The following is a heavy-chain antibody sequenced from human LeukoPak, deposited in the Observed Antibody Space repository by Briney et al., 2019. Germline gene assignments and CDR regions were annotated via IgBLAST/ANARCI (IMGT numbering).Heavy chain of an antibody. V-gene: IGHV1-18*01. CDR1: GYTFTSYD. Sequence: ASVTVSCKASGYTFTSYDINWVRQAPGQGLEWMGWISTYNGNTNYAQKFQGRVTVTTDTSTSTAYMELRSLRSDDTAVYYCARDVPGSIGTTARFDPWGQGTLVTVSS. CDR2: ISTYNGNT. J-gene: IGHJ5*02. CDR3: ARDVPGSIGTTARFDP. D-gene: IGHD1-1*01.